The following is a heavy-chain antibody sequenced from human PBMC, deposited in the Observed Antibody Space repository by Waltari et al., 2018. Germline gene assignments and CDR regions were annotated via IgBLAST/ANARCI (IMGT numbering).Heavy chain of an antibody. CDR2: ILHRGSS. D-gene: IGHD6-13*01. V-gene: IGHV4-4*02. CDR1: GGSISSSSW. J-gene: IGHJ4*02. Sequence: QVQLQESGPGLVKPSGTLSLICVVSGGSISSSSWWSWVRQPPGKGLEWIGEILHRGSSNYNPSLKSRVTISVDKSKNQFSLKLTSVTAADTAVYYCARRDIVAAPLEYWGQGTLVSVSS. CDR3: ARRDIVAAPLEY.